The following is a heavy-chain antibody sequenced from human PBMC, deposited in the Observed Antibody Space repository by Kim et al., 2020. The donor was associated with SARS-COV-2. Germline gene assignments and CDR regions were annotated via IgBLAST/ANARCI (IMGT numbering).Heavy chain of an antibody. CDR3: SREARWDDY. D-gene: IGHD1-26*01. J-gene: IGHJ4*02. Sequence: ASVKVSCKASGYSFTRYALNWVRQAPGQGLEWMGWINTNTGNPTYAQGFTGRFVFSLDTSVSTAYLQISSLKPEDTAVYYCSREARWDDYWGQGTLVTVSS. V-gene: IGHV7-4-1*02. CDR1: GYSFTRYA. CDR2: INTNTGNP.